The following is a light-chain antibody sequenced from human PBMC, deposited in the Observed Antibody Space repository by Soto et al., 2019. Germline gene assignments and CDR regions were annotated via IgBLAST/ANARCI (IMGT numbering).Light chain of an antibody. CDR3: QSLGTGIQV. CDR2: INYDGTH. CDR1: SGYSTYA. Sequence: QLVLTQLPSASASLGASVKLTCTLSSGYSTYAIAWHQQQSEKGPRFLMKINYDGTHSKGDGFFDRFSGSSSGAERHLTISSLQSEDEADYYCQSLGTGIQVFGGGTKLTVL. J-gene: IGLJ3*02. V-gene: IGLV4-69*01.